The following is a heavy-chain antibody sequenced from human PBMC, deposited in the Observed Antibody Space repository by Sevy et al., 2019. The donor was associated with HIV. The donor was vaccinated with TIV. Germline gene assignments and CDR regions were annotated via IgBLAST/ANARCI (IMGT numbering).Heavy chain of an antibody. Sequence: GGSLRLSCAASGFTFSYYAMSWVRQTPGKGLQWVSGISGSGGSTDYADSVKGRFTISRDNAKNTLYLKMNSLRAEDTAVYYCAKFQDVGATFVDYWGQGTLLTVSS. V-gene: IGHV3-23*01. J-gene: IGHJ4*02. CDR1: GFTFSYYA. D-gene: IGHD1-26*01. CDR3: AKFQDVGATFVDY. CDR2: ISGSGGST.